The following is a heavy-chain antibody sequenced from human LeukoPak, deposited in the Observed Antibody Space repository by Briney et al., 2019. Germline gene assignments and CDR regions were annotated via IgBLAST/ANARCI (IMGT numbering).Heavy chain of an antibody. CDR2: IWSDGSNK. J-gene: IGHJ4*02. V-gene: IGHV3-33*01. CDR1: GFTFSYYA. CDR3: ARELFSSGSCPDG. D-gene: IGHD3-10*01. Sequence: GGSLRLSCSASGFTFSYYAIHWVRQAPGKGLEWVALIWSDGSNKYYADSVKGRITISRDNSKNTVYLQMNSLRAEDTTVYYCARELFSSGSCPDGWGQGTLVTVSS.